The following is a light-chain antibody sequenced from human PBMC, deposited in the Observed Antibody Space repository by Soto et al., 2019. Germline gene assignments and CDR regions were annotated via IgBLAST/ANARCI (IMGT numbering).Light chain of an antibody. V-gene: IGKV3-20*01. J-gene: IGKJ1*01. Sequence: EIVLTQSPGTLSLTPEERATLSCRASQSVSSSFIAWYQQKPGQAPRLLIFRASSRATGIPDRFSGSGSGTDFTLTISRLEPEDFAVYYCQQYGTSAWTFGQGTKVEIK. CDR1: QSVSSSF. CDR2: RAS. CDR3: QQYGTSAWT.